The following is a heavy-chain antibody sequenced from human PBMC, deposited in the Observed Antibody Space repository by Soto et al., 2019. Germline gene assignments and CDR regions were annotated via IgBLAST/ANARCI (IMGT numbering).Heavy chain of an antibody. CDR2: IYYSGST. CDR3: ARGGLRGYSYGSLDY. CDR1: GGSISSSSYY. D-gene: IGHD5-18*01. V-gene: IGHV4-39*07. Sequence: SETLSLTCTVSGGSISSSSYYWGWIRQPPGKGLEWIGSIYYSGSTYYNPSLKSRVTISVDTSKNQFSLKLSSVTAADTAVYYCARGGLRGYSYGSLDYWGQGTLVTVSS. J-gene: IGHJ4*02.